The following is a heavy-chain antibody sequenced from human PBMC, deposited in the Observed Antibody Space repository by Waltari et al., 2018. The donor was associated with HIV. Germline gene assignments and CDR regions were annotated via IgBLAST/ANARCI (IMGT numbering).Heavy chain of an antibody. V-gene: IGHV5-51*03. J-gene: IGHJ4*02. CDR3: TKGMYANQDYFDN. CDR1: RYSFAIYW. CDR2: IYPGDSDT. Sequence: EVHLAQSGAEVKMPGESLKLSCKGSRYSFAIYWTGWVRQMPGKGLEWMGIIYPGDSDTRYSPSFQGQVTISADKSIRTAYLQWSSLKASDTAMYYCTKGMYANQDYFDNWGQGTLVTVSS. D-gene: IGHD2-8*01.